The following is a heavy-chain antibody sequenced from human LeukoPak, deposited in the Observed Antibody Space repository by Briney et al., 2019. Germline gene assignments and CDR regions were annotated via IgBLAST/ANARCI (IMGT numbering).Heavy chain of an antibody. Sequence: GASVKVSCKASGYTFTNYGIIWVRQAPGQGLEWMGWISAYNGDTNYAQKLQGRVTMTTDTSTSTAYMELRSLKSDDTAVFFCARILRIAAAGSLFYYYAMDVWGQGTTVTVS. D-gene: IGHD6-13*01. CDR1: GYTFTNYG. CDR2: ISAYNGDT. CDR3: ARILRIAAAGSLFYYYAMDV. V-gene: IGHV1-18*01. J-gene: IGHJ6*02.